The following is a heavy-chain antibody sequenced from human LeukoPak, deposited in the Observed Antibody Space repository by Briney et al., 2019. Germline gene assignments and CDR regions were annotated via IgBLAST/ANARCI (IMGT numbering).Heavy chain of an antibody. V-gene: IGHV3-9*01. Sequence: GGSLRLSCAASGFTFDDYAMHWVRQAPGKGLEWVSGISWNSGGIGYADSVKGRFTISRDNSKNTLYLQMNSLRAEDTAVYYCAKFNDFWSGYSYWGQGTLVTVSS. CDR1: GFTFDDYA. CDR3: AKFNDFWSGYSY. D-gene: IGHD3-3*01. CDR2: ISWNSGGI. J-gene: IGHJ4*02.